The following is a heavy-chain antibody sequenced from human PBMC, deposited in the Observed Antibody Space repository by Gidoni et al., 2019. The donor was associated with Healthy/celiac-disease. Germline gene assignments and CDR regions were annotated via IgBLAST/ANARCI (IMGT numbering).Heavy chain of an antibody. CDR1: GYSFTSYW. Sequence: EVQLVQSGAEVKKPGESLKISCKGSGYSFTSYWIGWVRQMPGKGLEWMGIIYPGDSDTRYSPSFQGQVTISADKSISTAYLQWSSLKASDTAMYYCARQLHNYYDSSGYFPYYGMDVWGQGTTVTVSS. D-gene: IGHD3-22*01. V-gene: IGHV5-51*01. CDR2: IYPGDSDT. CDR3: ARQLHNYYDSSGYFPYYGMDV. J-gene: IGHJ6*02.